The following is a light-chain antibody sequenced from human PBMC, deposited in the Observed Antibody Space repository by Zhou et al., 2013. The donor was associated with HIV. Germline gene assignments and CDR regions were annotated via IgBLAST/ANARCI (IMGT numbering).Light chain of an antibody. CDR2: AAS. CDR1: QHISSW. J-gene: IGKJ4*01. Sequence: DIQMTQSPSSVSASVGDRVTITCRASQHISSWLAWYQQKPGKAPKLLIYAASSLQSGVPSRFSGSGSGTDFTLTISSLQPEDFATYYCQQANSFPALTFGEGTKVEIK. CDR3: QQANSFPALT. V-gene: IGKV1-12*01.